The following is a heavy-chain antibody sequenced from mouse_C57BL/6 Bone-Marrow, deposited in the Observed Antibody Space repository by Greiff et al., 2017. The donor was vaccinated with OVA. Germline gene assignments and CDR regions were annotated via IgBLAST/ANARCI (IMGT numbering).Heavy chain of an antibody. V-gene: IGHV1-15*01. Sequence: VKLQESGAELVRPGASVTLSCKASGYTFTDYEMHWVKQTPVHGLEWIGAIDPETGGTAYNQKFKGKAILTADKSSSTAYMELRSLTSEDSAVYYCTYNLRWGQGTLVTVSA. CDR3: TYNLR. CDR2: IDPETGGT. CDR1: GYTFTDYE. J-gene: IGHJ3*02.